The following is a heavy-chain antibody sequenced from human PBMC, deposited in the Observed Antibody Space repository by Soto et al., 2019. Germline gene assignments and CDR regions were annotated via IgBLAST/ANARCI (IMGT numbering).Heavy chain of an antibody. J-gene: IGHJ6*02. CDR3: ARGGCSSTSCYTWRYYYYGMDV. D-gene: IGHD2-2*02. CDR1: GGTFSSYA. CDR2: IIPIFGTA. V-gene: IGHV1-69*13. Sequence: SVKVCCKASGGTFSSYAISWVRQAPGQGLEWMGGIIPIFGTANYAQKFQGRVTITADESTSTAYMELSSLRSEDTAVYYCARGGCSSTSCYTWRYYYYGMDVWGQGTTVTVSS.